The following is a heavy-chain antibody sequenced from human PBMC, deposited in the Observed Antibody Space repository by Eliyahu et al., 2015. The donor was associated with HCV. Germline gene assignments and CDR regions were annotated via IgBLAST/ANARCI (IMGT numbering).Heavy chain of an antibody. CDR2: ISRTGATK. CDR1: GLSLNNYY. D-gene: IGHD3-3*01. V-gene: IGHV3-11*01. CDR3: ARKSTEWGAFDI. Sequence: QVQLVESGGGLAKPGGSLTLSCAASGLSLNNYYMSWFRQAPGRGLQWIAYISRTGATKYYADSVKGRCTLSRDDADNSLSLELTRLTDDDTATYFCARKSTEWGAFDIWGVGTTVIVS. J-gene: IGHJ3*02.